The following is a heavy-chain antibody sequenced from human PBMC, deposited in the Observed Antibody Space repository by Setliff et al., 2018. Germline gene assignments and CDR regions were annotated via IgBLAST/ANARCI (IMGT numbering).Heavy chain of an antibody. V-gene: IGHV4-59*01. CDR1: GGSISSYY. J-gene: IGHJ4*02. Sequence: ETLSLTCTVSGGSISSYYWSWVRQPPGKRLEWIGYIYYSGSTNYNPSLESRVTISVDTSKNQFSLRLNSATAADTAVYYCARLRGAFDYWGQGTLVTVSS. CDR3: ARLRGAFDY. D-gene: IGHD3-16*01. CDR2: IYYSGST.